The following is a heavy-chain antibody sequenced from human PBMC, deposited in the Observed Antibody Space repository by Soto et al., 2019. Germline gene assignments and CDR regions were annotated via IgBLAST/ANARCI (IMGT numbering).Heavy chain of an antibody. CDR2: ISAYNGNT. CDR1: GYTFTSYG. V-gene: IGHV1-18*01. J-gene: IGHJ4*02. D-gene: IGHD6-13*01. CDR3: AGSRGSSWSPRVLDFDY. Sequence: QVPLVQSGAEVKKPGASVKVSCKASGYTFTSYGISWVRQAPGLGLEWMGWISAYNGNTNYAQKRQGRVTMTTDTSTSTAYMELRSLRSDDTAVYYCAGSRGSSWSPRVLDFDYWGQGTLVTVSS.